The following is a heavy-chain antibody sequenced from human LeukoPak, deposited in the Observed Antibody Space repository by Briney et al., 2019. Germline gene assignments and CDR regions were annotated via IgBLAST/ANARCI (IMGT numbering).Heavy chain of an antibody. CDR3: VRDLGYCTSTSCRYFDF. CDR1: GGSISSGGYY. Sequence: SETLSLTCTVSGGSISSGGYYWSWIRQHPGRGLEWIGYISYSGSTYYNPSLKSRVTISVDMSRNQFSLKLSSVTAADTAVYYCVRDLGYCTSTSCRYFDFWGQGTLVTVSS. CDR2: ISYSGST. D-gene: IGHD2-2*01. J-gene: IGHJ4*02. V-gene: IGHV4-31*03.